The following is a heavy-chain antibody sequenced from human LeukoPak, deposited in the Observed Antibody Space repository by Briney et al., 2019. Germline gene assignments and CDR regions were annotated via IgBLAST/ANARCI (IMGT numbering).Heavy chain of an antibody. Sequence: GGSLRLSCAASGFTFSSYWMHWVRQAPGKGLVWVSRTNSDGTTTNYADSVKGRFTISRDNAKNTLYLQMNSLRAEDTAVYYCARAEVGGDYSKFDYWGQGTLVTVSS. CDR1: GFTFSSYW. J-gene: IGHJ4*02. D-gene: IGHD2-21*02. CDR3: ARAEVGGDYSKFDY. V-gene: IGHV3-74*01. CDR2: TNSDGTTT.